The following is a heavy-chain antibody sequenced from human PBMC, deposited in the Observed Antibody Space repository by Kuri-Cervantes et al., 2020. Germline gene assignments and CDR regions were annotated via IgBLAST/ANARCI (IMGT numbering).Heavy chain of an antibody. Sequence: SETLSLTCTVYGGSISSDGYYWIWIRQPPGKGLEWIGYIYYSGRTYYNSSLNSRVSISVDTSKNQFSLKLSSVTAADTAVYYCDRASHYYYGMDVWGQGTTVTVSS. CDR1: GGSISSDGYY. J-gene: IGHJ6*02. CDR2: IYYSGRT. V-gene: IGHV4-30-4*01. CDR3: DRASHYYYGMDV.